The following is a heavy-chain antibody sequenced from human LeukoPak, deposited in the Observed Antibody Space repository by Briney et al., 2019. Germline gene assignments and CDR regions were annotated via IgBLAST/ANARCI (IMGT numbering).Heavy chain of an antibody. V-gene: IGHV3-23*01. CDR2: LSGSGGST. D-gene: IGHD3-22*01. CDR3: AKDQKRRITMIVVVIRYFDY. CDR1: GFTFSSYA. Sequence: GGSLRLSCAASGFTFSSYAMSWVRQAPGKGLEWVSTLSGSGGSTYYADSVKGRVTISRDNSKNTLCLQMNSLRAEDAAVYYCAKDQKRRITMIVVVIRYFDYWGQGTLVTVSS. J-gene: IGHJ4*02.